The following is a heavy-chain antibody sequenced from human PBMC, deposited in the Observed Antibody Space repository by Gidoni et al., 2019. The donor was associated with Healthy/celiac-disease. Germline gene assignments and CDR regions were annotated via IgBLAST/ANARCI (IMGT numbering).Heavy chain of an antibody. CDR3: ARDRLSPSGTTGYYYGMDV. V-gene: IGHV6-1*01. J-gene: IGHJ6*02. CDR2: TYYRSKWYN. D-gene: IGHD1-7*01. CDR1: GESVTSNSAA. Sequence: QVQRQQSGPGLGKPSQTISTTCAIHGESVTSNSAARNGIRQSPSRGLEWLGRTYYRSKWYNDYAVSVKSRITINPDTSTNQFSLQLTSVTPADTAVYYCARDRLSPSGTTGYYYGMDVWGQGTTVTVSS.